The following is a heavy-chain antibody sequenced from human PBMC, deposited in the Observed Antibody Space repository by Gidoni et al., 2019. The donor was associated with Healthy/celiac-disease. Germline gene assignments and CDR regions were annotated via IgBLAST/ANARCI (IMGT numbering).Heavy chain of an antibody. V-gene: IGHV4-38-2*02. J-gene: IGHJ4*02. Sequence: QVQLPQSGPGLVKPSATLSLTSAVSGYSFSSGYYWGWIRQPPGKGLEWIGSIYHSGSTYYNPSLKSRVTISVDTSKNQFSLKLSSVTAADTAVYYCARDTVITFAEELSYFDYWGQGTLVTVSS. CDR2: IYHSGST. D-gene: IGHD3-22*01. CDR1: GYSFSSGYY. CDR3: ARDTVITFAEELSYFDY.